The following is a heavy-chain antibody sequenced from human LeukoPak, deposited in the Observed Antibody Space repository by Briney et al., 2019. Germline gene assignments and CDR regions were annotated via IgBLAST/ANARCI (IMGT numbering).Heavy chain of an antibody. Sequence: PSETLSLTCTVSGGSISSYYWSWIRQPPGKGLEWIGYIYYSGSTNYNPSLKSRVTISVDTSKNQFSLKLSSVTAADTAVYYCARGRGGRLGVGYYMDVWGKGTTVTVSS. J-gene: IGHJ6*03. D-gene: IGHD3-10*01. CDR1: GGSISSYY. CDR2: IYYSGST. V-gene: IGHV4-59*12. CDR3: ARGRGGRLGVGYYMDV.